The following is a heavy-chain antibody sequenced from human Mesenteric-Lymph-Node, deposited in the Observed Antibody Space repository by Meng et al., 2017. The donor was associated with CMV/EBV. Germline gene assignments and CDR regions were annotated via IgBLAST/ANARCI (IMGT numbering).Heavy chain of an antibody. J-gene: IGHJ3*02. V-gene: IGHV3-21*01. Sequence: GESLKISCAASGFTFSSYSMNWVRQAPGKGLEWVSSISSSSSYIYYADSVKGRFTISRDNAKNSLYLQMNSLRAEDTAVYYCAKVYCSSTSCYTAFDIWGQGTMVTVSS. CDR3: AKVYCSSTSCYTAFDI. CDR1: GFTFSSYS. CDR2: ISSSSSYI. D-gene: IGHD2-2*02.